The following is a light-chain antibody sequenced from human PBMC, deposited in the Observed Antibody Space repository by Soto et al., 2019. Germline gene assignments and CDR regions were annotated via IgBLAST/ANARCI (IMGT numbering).Light chain of an antibody. V-gene: IGLV2-14*01. Sequence: QSALTQPASVSGSPGQSITISCTGTSSDVGGYTYVSWYQQHPGKAPKLIISEVTNRPSGVSHRFSGSKSGNTASLTISGIQAADEAEYYCSSYTSSSTLVFGGGTKLTVL. CDR3: SSYTSSSTLV. CDR2: EVT. CDR1: SSDVGGYTY. J-gene: IGLJ3*02.